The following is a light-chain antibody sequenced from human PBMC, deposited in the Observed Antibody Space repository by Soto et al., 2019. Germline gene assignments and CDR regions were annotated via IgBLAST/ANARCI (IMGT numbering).Light chain of an antibody. CDR2: EVS. V-gene: IGLV2-8*01. Sequence: QSALTQPPSASGSPGQSVTISCTGTSSDVGGYNYVSWYQQHPGKPPKLIIYEVSQPPSGLADCSSGSTSGNTASLTVSGLPGEDEADYYGSSYAGSNSVVFGGGTKVTVL. CDR1: SSDVGGYNY. J-gene: IGLJ2*01. CDR3: SSYAGSNSVV.